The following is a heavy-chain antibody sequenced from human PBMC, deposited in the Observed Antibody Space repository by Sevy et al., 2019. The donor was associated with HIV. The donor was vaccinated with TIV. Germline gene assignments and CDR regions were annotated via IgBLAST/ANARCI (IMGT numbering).Heavy chain of an antibody. D-gene: IGHD2-15*01. Sequence: GGSLRLSCAASGFTFSSYAMHWVRQAPGKGLEWVAVISYDGSNKYYADFVKARFTISRDNSKNTLYLQMNSLRAEDTPVYYCARDLPSSYCSGGSCYSLDYWGQGTLVTVSS. CDR3: ARDLPSSYCSGGSCYSLDY. CDR1: GFTFSSYA. J-gene: IGHJ4*02. V-gene: IGHV3-30-3*01. CDR2: ISYDGSNK.